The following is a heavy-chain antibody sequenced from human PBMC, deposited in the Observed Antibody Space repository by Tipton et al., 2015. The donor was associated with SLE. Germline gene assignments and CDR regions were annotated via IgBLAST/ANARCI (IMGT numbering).Heavy chain of an antibody. Sequence: TLSLTCTVSGGSISSHYWSWIRQPPGKGLEWIGYIYYSWSTNYNPSLQSRVTISVDTSKNQFSLKLSSVTAADTAVYYCARDRTTVTTLSSFDYWGQGTLVTVSS. CDR3: ARDRTTVTTLSSFDY. CDR1: GGSISSHY. V-gene: IGHV4-59*11. D-gene: IGHD4-17*01. CDR2: IYYSWST. J-gene: IGHJ4*02.